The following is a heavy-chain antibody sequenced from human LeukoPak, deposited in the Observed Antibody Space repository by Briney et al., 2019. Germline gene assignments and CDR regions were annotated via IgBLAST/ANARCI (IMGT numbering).Heavy chain of an antibody. CDR2: IIPIFGTA. D-gene: IGHD3-10*01. J-gene: IGHJ6*04. V-gene: IGHV1-69*01. Sequence: SVKVSGKASGGTFSSYAISWVRQAPGQGLEWMGGIIPIFGTANYAQKFQGRVTITADESTSTAYMELSSLRSEDTAVYYCARGGYGSGAYYYYYGMDVWGKGTTVTVSS. CDR1: GGTFSSYA. CDR3: ARGGYGSGAYYYYYGMDV.